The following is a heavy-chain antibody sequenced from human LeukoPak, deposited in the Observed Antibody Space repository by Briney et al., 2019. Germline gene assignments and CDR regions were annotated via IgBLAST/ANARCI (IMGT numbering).Heavy chain of an antibody. V-gene: IGHV4-4*07. CDR2: IYPSGST. D-gene: IGHD6-19*01. Sequence: SETLSLTCTVSGGSISSYYWTWIRQPAGKGLEWIGRIYPSGSTNYSPSLKSRVAISVDTSKNQFSLKLNSVTAADTAVYYCARPYSSGWSGAFDIWGQGTMVTVSS. CDR3: ARPYSSGWSGAFDI. J-gene: IGHJ3*02. CDR1: GGSISSYY.